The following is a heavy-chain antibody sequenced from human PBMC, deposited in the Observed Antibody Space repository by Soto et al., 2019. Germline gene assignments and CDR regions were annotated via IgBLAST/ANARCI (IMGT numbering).Heavy chain of an antibody. CDR1: GYTFTAYY. J-gene: IGHJ4*02. CDR3: ARDGSSWLDY. Sequence: QVQLVQSGAEVKKPGASVKVSCKASGYTFTAYYMHWVRQAPGQGLEWMGWINPNSGGTNLARKFQGRVTMTRDTSISTAYMELSSLRSDDTAVYYCARDGSSWLDYWGQGTLVTVSS. D-gene: IGHD6-13*01. V-gene: IGHV1-2*02. CDR2: INPNSGGT.